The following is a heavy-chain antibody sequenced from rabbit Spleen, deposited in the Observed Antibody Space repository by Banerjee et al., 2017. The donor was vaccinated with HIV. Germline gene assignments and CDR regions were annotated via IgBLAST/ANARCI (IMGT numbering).Heavy chain of an antibody. CDR3: ARDTSSSFSSYGMDL. CDR1: GVSFSSHLY. Sequence: EQLEESGGGLVKPEGSLTLTCKASGVSFSSHLYMCWVRQAPGKGLELIACMNPIFDSTYYASWAKGRFTISKTSSTTLTLQMTSLTAADTATYFCARDTSSSFSSYGMDLWGQGTLVTVS. D-gene: IGHD1-1*01. CDR2: MNPIFDST. V-gene: IGHV1S45*01. J-gene: IGHJ6*01.